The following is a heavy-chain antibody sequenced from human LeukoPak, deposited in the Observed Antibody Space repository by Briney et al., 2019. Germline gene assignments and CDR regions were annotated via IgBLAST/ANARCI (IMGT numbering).Heavy chain of an antibody. V-gene: IGHV4-4*07. CDR1: GGSISSYY. Sequence: SETLSLTCTVSGGSISSYYWSWIRQPAGKGLEWIGRIYTSGSTNYNPSLKSRATMSVDTSKNQFSLKLSSVTAADTAVYYCARDPGSSSYYDSSGCLGGDYWGQGTLVTVSS. CDR3: ARDPGSSSYYDSSGCLGGDY. J-gene: IGHJ4*02. CDR2: IYTSGST. D-gene: IGHD3-22*01.